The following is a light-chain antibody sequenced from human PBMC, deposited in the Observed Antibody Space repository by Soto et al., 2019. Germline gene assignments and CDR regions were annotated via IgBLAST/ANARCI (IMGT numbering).Light chain of an antibody. Sequence: QAVLTQPPSVSGAPGQRVTISCNGGSSNIGAGYDVHWYQQLPGTAPKLLIYGNSNRPSGVPDRFSGSKSGTSASLAITGLQAEAEADYYCQSYASSLSGSYVFGTGTKLAVL. CDR3: QSYASSLSGSYV. CDR1: SSNIGAGYD. J-gene: IGLJ1*01. CDR2: GNS. V-gene: IGLV1-40*01.